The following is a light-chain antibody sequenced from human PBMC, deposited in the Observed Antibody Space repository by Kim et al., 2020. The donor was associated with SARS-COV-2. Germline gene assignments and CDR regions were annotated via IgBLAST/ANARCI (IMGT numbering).Light chain of an antibody. Sequence: YELTQPSSVSVSPGQTARITCSGDVLAKKYARWFQQKPGQAPVLVIYKDSERPSGIPERFSGSSSGTTVTLTISGAQVEDEADYYCYSAADNNLRVFGGGTQLTVL. V-gene: IGLV3-27*01. J-gene: IGLJ3*02. CDR2: KDS. CDR3: YSAADNNLRV. CDR1: VLAKKY.